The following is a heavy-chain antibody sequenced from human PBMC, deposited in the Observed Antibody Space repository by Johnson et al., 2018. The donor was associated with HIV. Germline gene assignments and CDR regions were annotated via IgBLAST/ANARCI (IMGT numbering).Heavy chain of an antibody. Sequence: EVQLVESGGGLVQPGGSLRLSCAASGFTFSMYAMHWVRQAPGKGLEWVSAISGSGGSTYYADSVKGRFTISRDNSKNTLYLQMNSLRAEDTAVYFWAKEDCSAIVCSDDGFHLWGQGTMVTLSS. V-gene: IGHV3-23*04. CDR1: GFTFSMYA. D-gene: IGHD2-15*01. J-gene: IGHJ3*01. CDR2: ISGSGGST. CDR3: AKEDCSAIVCSDDGFHL.